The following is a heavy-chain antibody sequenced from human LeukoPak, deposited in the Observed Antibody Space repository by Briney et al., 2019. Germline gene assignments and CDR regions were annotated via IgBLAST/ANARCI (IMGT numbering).Heavy chain of an antibody. Sequence: GGSLRLSCAASRFTFSSYGMHWVRQAPGKGLEWVAYIQYDGSNQQYADSVKGRFTISRDNAENSLYLQMNSLRAEDTAVYYCARAAIAAARIYYYMDVWGKGTTVTVSS. CDR3: ARAAIAAARIYYYMDV. CDR2: IQYDGSNQ. CDR1: RFTFSSYG. J-gene: IGHJ6*03. V-gene: IGHV3-30*02. D-gene: IGHD6-13*01.